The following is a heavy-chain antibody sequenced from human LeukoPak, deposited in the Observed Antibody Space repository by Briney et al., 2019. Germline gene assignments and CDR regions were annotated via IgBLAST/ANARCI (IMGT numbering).Heavy chain of an antibody. CDR1: GGSISSSSYY. D-gene: IGHD4-23*01. CDR3: ARVHAVVTIFDY. CDR2: IYYSGST. V-gene: IGHV4-61*05. J-gene: IGHJ4*02. Sequence: SETLSLTCTVSGGSISSSSYYWGWIRQPPGKGLERNGYIYYSGSTNYNPSLKSRVTISVDTSKNQFSLKLSSVTAADTAVYYCARVHAVVTIFDYWGQGTLVTVSS.